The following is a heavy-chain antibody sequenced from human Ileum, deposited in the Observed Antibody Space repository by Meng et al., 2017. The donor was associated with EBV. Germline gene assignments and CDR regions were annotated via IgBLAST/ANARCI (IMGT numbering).Heavy chain of an antibody. CDR2: INADNGNT. CDR3: ARVERGVKFDK. Sequence: QVRLLQSGAELKKPGASVKLSCKASGYTFSNYAIHWVRQAPGQRPEWMGWINADNGNTKYSQKFQGRVTITRNTPASTVYMDVRSLRSEDTAVYFCARVERGVKFDKWGQGTLVTVSS. CDR1: GYTFSNYA. V-gene: IGHV1-3*01. D-gene: IGHD2-21*01. J-gene: IGHJ4*01.